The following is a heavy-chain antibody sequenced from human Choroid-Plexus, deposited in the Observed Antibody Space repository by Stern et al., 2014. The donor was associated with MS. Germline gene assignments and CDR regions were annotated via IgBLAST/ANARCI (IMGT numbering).Heavy chain of an antibody. CDR3: AKDRQYLTYFFDH. CDR1: GFTFGSCA. D-gene: IGHD2/OR15-2a*01. Sequence: VQLLESGGGVVQPGRPLRLSCVASGFTFGSCALHWVRQAPGQGLEWVAGVSYDGSNKYYADSVKGRFTIPRDNSQNTLYMQMSSLRPEDTAVYYCAKDRQYLTYFFDHWGQGSLVTVSS. V-gene: IGHV3-30*18. J-gene: IGHJ5*02. CDR2: VSYDGSNK.